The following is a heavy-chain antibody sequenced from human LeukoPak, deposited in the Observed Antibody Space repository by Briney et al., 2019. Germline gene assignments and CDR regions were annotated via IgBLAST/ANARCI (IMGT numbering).Heavy chain of an antibody. CDR1: GFTFDDYG. Sequence: GGSLRLSCAASGFTFDDYGMSWVRQAPGKGLEWVTGINWNGGSTGYAGSVKGRFTISRDNAKNSLYLQMNSLRAEDTALYYCAREGSSSSSLYAFDIWGQGTMVTVSS. D-gene: IGHD6-6*01. V-gene: IGHV3-20*04. J-gene: IGHJ3*02. CDR2: INWNGGST. CDR3: AREGSSSSSLYAFDI.